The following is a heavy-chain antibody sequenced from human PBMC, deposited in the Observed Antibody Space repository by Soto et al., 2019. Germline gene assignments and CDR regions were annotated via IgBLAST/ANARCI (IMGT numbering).Heavy chain of an antibody. CDR3: ARSHQTYYYDSSGYYYGNYFDY. Sequence: SETLSLTCAVSGGSISSSNWWSWVRQPPGKGLEWIGEIYHSGSTNYNPSLKSRVTISVDKSKNQFSLKLSSVTAADTAVYYCARSHQTYYYDSSGYYYGNYFDYWGQGTLVTVSS. J-gene: IGHJ4*02. D-gene: IGHD3-22*01. CDR1: GGSISSSNW. V-gene: IGHV4-4*02. CDR2: IYHSGST.